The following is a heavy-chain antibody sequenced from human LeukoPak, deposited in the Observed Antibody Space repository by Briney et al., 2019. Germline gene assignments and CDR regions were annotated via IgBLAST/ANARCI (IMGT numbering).Heavy chain of an antibody. CDR3: APVSGPVYFSY. Sequence: PGGSLRLSCAASGFTFSFYAMTWVRQAPGKGLEWVSAISGSGDTTYYADSVKGRFTISRDNSKNTLYLQMNSLRAEDTAVYYCAPVSGPVYFSYWGQGTLVTVSS. D-gene: IGHD3-3*01. V-gene: IGHV3-23*01. CDR2: ISGSGDTT. CDR1: GFTFSFYA. J-gene: IGHJ4*02.